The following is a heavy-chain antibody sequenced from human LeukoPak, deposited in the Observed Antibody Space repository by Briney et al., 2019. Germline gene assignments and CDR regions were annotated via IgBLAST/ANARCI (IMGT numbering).Heavy chain of an antibody. V-gene: IGHV3-74*01. D-gene: IGHD1-7*01. J-gene: IGHJ4*02. Sequence: PGGSLRLSCAASGFTFSSYWMNWVRQAPGKGLMWVSRMNGEGTTIDYADSVKGRFTVSRDYAKNTLFLQMNNLRTEDTALYFCATARNFRFEYWGQGSLVIVSA. CDR1: GFTFSSYW. CDR2: MNGEGTTI. CDR3: ATARNFRFEY.